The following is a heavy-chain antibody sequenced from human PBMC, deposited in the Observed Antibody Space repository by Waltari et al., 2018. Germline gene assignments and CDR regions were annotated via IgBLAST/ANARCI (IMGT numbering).Heavy chain of an antibody. CDR1: GFTFSSYA. V-gene: IGHV3-64*07. D-gene: IGHD3-9*01. CDR3: ARVLILTGYPAFDY. J-gene: IGHJ4*02. CDR2: ISSNGGST. Sequence: EVQLVESGGGLVQPGGSLRLSCAASGFTFSSYAMHWVRQAPGKGLENVSAISSNGGSTYYADSVKGRFTISRDNSKNTLYLQMGSLRAEDMAVYYCARVLILTGYPAFDYWGQGTLVTVSS.